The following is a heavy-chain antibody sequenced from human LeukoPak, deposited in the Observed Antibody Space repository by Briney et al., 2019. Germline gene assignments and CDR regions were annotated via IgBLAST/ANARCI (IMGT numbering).Heavy chain of an antibody. V-gene: IGHV4-34*01. Sequence: SETLSLTCTVSGGSISSYYWSWIRQPPGRGLEWIGEIHHSGSTNYNPSLKSRVTISVDTSKNQFSLRLNSVTAADTAVYYCARRPLGGMDVWGQGTTVTVSS. CDR2: IHHSGST. CDR3: ARRPLGGMDV. CDR1: GGSISSYY. D-gene: IGHD7-27*01. J-gene: IGHJ6*02.